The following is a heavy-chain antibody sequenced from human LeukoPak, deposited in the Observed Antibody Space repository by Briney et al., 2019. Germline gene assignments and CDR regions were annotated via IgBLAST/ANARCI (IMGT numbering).Heavy chain of an antibody. J-gene: IGHJ6*02. Sequence: GASVKVSCKAPGYTFTSYDINWVRQATGQGLEWMGWMNPNSGNTGYAQKFQGRVTMTRNTSISTAYMELSSLRSEDTAVYYCARVLRYFDWSYYYYYGMDVWGQGTTVTVSS. CDR3: ARVLRYFDWSYYYYYGMDV. CDR1: GYTFTSYD. CDR2: MNPNSGNT. V-gene: IGHV1-8*01. D-gene: IGHD3-9*01.